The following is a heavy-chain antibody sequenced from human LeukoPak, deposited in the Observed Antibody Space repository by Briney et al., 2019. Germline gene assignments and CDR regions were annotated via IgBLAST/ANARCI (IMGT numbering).Heavy chain of an antibody. J-gene: IGHJ6*02. CDR1: GFTFSNYA. D-gene: IGHD4/OR15-4a*01. V-gene: IGHV3-30-3*01. CDR2: ISYDGSNK. CDR3: ARDRHTTGANYYYYYYGMDV. Sequence: PGRSLRLSCAASGFTFSNYAMHWVRQAPGKGLEWVAVISYDGSNKYYADSVKGRFTISRDNSKNTLYLQMNSLRAEDTAVYYCARDRHTTGANYYYYYYGMDVWGQGTTVTVSS.